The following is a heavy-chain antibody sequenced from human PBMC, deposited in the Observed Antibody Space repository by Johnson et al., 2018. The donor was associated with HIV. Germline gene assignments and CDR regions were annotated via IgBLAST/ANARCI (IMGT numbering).Heavy chain of an antibody. V-gene: IGHV3-64*01. D-gene: IGHD4-17*01. J-gene: IGHJ3*02. CDR1: GFTFSSYA. CDR2: ISSNGGST. Sequence: VQLVESGGGLVQPGGSLRLSCAASGFTFSSYAMHWVRQAPGKGLEYVSAISSNGGSTCYANSVKGRFTISSDNSKNTLYLQIGSLRAEDIAVYYCARPRTTVTQVWDAFDIWGQGTLVTVS. CDR3: ARPRTTVTQVWDAFDI.